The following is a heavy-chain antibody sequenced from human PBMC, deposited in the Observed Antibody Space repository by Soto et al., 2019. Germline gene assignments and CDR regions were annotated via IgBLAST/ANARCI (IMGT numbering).Heavy chain of an antibody. CDR1: GGSIGSDGYS. V-gene: IGHV4-30-2*06. Sequence: SETLSLTCAVSGGSIGSDGYSWSWIRQSPGKGLEWIGHIYYSGSTYYNTSLNRRVTITVDTSKNQLSLNLRSMTAADTAVYFCARTFYFDSRGYYYFFLNHWAQGALVTFSA. D-gene: IGHD3-22*01. J-gene: IGHJ5*02. CDR2: IYYSGST. CDR3: ARTFYFDSRGYYYFFLNH.